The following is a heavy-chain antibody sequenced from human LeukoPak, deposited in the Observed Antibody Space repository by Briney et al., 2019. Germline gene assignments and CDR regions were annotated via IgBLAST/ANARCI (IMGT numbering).Heavy chain of an antibody. CDR1: GGTFSSYA. V-gene: IGHV1-69*13. Sequence: ASVKVSCKTSGGTFSSYAFSWVRQAPGQGLEWMGGIIPIFGTTNYARRFQGRVTITADESTSTAYMELSSLRSEDTAVYYCARGVRNSGSYYIDYWGQGTQVTVSS. D-gene: IGHD1-26*01. J-gene: IGHJ4*02. CDR2: IIPIFGTT. CDR3: ARGVRNSGSYYIDY.